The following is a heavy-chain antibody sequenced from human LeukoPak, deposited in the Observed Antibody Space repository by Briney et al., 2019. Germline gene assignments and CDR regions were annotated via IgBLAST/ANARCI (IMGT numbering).Heavy chain of an antibody. V-gene: IGHV3-11*04. J-gene: IGHJ6*03. Sequence: GGSLRLSCAASGFTFSDYYMSWIRQAPGTGLEWVSYISSSGSTIYYADSVKGRFTISRDNAKNSLYLQMNSLRAEDTAVYYCARAEASDIITMVRGYYYYYYMDVWGKGTTVTVSS. D-gene: IGHD3-10*01. CDR3: ARAEASDIITMVRGYYYYYYMDV. CDR2: ISSSGSTI. CDR1: GFTFSDYY.